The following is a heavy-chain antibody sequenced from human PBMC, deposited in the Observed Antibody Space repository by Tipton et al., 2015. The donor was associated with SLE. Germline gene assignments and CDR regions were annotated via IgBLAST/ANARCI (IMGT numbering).Heavy chain of an antibody. CDR2: IYYSGST. D-gene: IGHD6-13*01. V-gene: IGHV4-39*01. CDR1: GGSISSSSYY. Sequence: GLVKPSETLSLTCTVSGGSISSSSYYWGWIRQPPGKGLEWIGSIYYSGSTYYNPSLKSRVTISVDTSKNQFSLKLSSVTAADTAVYYCARQGPYSSSWLFDYWGQGTLVTVSS. J-gene: IGHJ4*02. CDR3: ARQGPYSSSWLFDY.